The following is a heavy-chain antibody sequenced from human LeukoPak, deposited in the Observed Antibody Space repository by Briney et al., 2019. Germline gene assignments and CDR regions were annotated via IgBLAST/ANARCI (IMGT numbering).Heavy chain of an antibody. V-gene: IGHV3-15*01. CDR1: GFTVSNAW. Sequence: GGSLPLWCAASGFTVSNAWMCGGRQAPGKGVECVASIRSKTDGVNTDSGAAVKGRFTISRDDSRNTLYLQMKSLKTEATAVYYCSTVSLGYFDNWGQGTLVTVSS. D-gene: IGHD3-16*02. CDR2: IRSKTDGVNT. J-gene: IGHJ4*02. CDR3: STVSLGYFDN.